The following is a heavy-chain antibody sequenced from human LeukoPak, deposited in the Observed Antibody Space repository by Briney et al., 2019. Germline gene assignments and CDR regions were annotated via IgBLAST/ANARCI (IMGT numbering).Heavy chain of an antibody. V-gene: IGHV3-23*01. D-gene: IGHD5-24*01. CDR3: AKDYTKKWLGGFDY. J-gene: IGHJ4*02. CDR1: GFTFHNHA. CDR2: ISGSGGST. Sequence: GGSLTLSCAASGFTFHNHAMSWVPQAPGTGLEWVSAISGSGGSTYYADSVKGRFTISRDNSKNTLYLQMNSLRAEDTAVYYCAKDYTKKWLGGFDYWGQGTLVTVSS.